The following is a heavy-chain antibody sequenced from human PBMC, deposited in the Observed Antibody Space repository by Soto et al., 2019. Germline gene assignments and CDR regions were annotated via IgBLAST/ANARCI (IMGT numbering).Heavy chain of an antibody. CDR3: ASQSEGFDA. V-gene: IGHV4-59*01. Sequence: SETLSLTCTVSGDSIKSYYWNWIRQPPGKGLEWIGYVYHSGTTNYNPSLNSRVTISADTSKDQFSLRLTSVTSADTAVYYCASQSEGFDAWGQGVLVTVS. CDR1: GDSIKSYY. CDR2: VYHSGTT. J-gene: IGHJ5*02.